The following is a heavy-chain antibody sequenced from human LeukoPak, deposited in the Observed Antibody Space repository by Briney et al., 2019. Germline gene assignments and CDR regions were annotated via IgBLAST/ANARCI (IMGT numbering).Heavy chain of an antibody. CDR1: GFTFSSYA. D-gene: IGHD1-26*01. CDR2: ITGSDGST. J-gene: IGHJ4*02. V-gene: IGHV3-23*01. CDR3: AKDGARHLKIVGATHFDY. Sequence: QPGGSLRLSCAPSGFTFSSYAMSWVRQAPGKGLEWVSAITGSDGSTYYADPVKGRFTISRDNSKNTLYLQMNSLRAEDTAVYYCAKDGARHLKIVGATHFDYWGQGTLVTVSS.